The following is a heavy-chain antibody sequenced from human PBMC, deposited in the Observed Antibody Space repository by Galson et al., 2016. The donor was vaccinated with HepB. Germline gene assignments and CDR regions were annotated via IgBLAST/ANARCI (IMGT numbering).Heavy chain of an antibody. CDR1: GGTFSSYA. Sequence: SVKVSCKASGGTFSSYAISWVRQAPGQGLEWMRGIIPIFGTANYAQKFQGRVTIIADKSTSTAYMELSSLRSEDTAVYYCARSQSRYCSSTSCYTMWGYWGQGTLVTVSS. V-gene: IGHV1-69*06. D-gene: IGHD2-2*02. CDR2: IIPIFGTA. CDR3: ARSQSRYCSSTSCYTMWGY. J-gene: IGHJ4*02.